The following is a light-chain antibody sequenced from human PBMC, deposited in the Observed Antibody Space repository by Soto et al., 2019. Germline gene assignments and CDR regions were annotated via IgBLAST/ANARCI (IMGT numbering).Light chain of an antibody. CDR2: RAS. CDR3: QQCNNWTPTWA. Sequence: EIVMTQSPATLSISPGGRATLSCRASQSVSSSLAWYQHKPGQPPRLLIFRASTRAPGVPARFSGSGSGTEFTLTISSLQSEDIAVYYCQQCNNWTPTWAFGQGTKVEIK. J-gene: IGKJ1*01. CDR1: QSVSSS. V-gene: IGKV3-15*01.